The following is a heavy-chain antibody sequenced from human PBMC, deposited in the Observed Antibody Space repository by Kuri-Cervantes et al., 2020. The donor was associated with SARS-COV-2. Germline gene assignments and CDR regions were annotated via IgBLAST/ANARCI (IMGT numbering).Heavy chain of an antibody. J-gene: IGHJ4*02. CDR1: GFTVSSNY. D-gene: IGHD1-26*01. V-gene: IGHV3-53*01. CDR2: IYSGGST. Sequence: GGSLRLSCAASGFTVSSNYMSWVRQAPGKGLEWVSVIYSGGSTYYADSVKGRFTISRDNSKNTLYPQMNSLRAEDTAVYYCARDRVLDSGSYYDYWGQGTLVTVSS. CDR3: ARDRVLDSGSYYDY.